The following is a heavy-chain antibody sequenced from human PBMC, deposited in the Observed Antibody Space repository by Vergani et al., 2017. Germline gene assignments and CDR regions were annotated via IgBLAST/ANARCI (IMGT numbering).Heavy chain of an antibody. J-gene: IGHJ6*03. CDR2: IWYDGSNK. CDR1: GFTFSSYG. V-gene: IGHV3-33*01. D-gene: IGHD4-17*01. CDR3: ARVILKGTTPGYYYMDV. Sequence: QVQLVESGGGVVQPGRSLRLSCAASGFTFSSYGMHWVRQAPGKGLEWVAVIWYDGSNKYYADSVKGRFTISRDNSKNTLYLQMNSLRAEDTAVYYCARVILKGTTPGYYYMDVWGKGTKVTVSS.